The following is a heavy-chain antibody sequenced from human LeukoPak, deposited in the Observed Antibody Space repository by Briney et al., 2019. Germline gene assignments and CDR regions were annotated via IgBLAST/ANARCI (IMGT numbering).Heavy chain of an antibody. D-gene: IGHD1-26*01. CDR2: ISSSSSYI. Sequence: PGGSLRLSCAASGFTFSSYSMNWVRQAPGKGLEWVSSISSSSSYIYYADSVKGRFTISRDNAKNSLYLQMNSLRAEYTAVYYCSRVVGATNGSLFDYWGQGTLVAVSS. J-gene: IGHJ4*02. CDR1: GFTFSSYS. CDR3: SRVVGATNGSLFDY. V-gene: IGHV3-21*01.